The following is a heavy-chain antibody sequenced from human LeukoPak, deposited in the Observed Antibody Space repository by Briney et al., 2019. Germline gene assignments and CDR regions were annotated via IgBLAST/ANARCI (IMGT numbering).Heavy chain of an antibody. J-gene: IGHJ4*02. Sequence: GGSLRLSCAASGFTFSSYEMNWVRQAPGKGLEWVAFIRYDGSNKYYADSVKGRFTISRDNSKNTLYLQMNSLRAEDTAVYYCAKDLDGWGLWGQGTLVTVSS. CDR2: IRYDGSNK. CDR3: AKDLDGWGL. CDR1: GFTFSSYE. V-gene: IGHV3-30*02. D-gene: IGHD5-24*01.